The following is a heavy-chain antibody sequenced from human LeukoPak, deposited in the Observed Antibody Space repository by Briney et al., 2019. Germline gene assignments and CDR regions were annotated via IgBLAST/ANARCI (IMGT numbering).Heavy chain of an antibody. CDR3: AREYYYGSGSYYKV. Sequence: PGGSLRLSCAASGFTFSSNYMSWVRQAPGKGLEWVSVIYSGGSTYYSDSVKGRFTISRDNSKNMLYLQMNGLRAEDTAVYYCAREYYYGSGSYYKVWGKGSTVTISS. CDR1: GFTFSSNY. CDR2: IYSGGST. D-gene: IGHD3-10*01. J-gene: IGHJ6*04. V-gene: IGHV3-53*01.